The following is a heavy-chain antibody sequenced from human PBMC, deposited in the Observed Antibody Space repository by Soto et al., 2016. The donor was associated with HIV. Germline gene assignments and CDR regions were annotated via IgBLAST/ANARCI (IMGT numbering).Heavy chain of an antibody. CDR3: ARLWAGTYRRFGARIIDS. CDR2: IYYSGTT. J-gene: IGHJ4*02. V-gene: IGHV4-39*01. Sequence: QLQLQESGPGLVEPSETLSLTCSVFGGSISSSGYYWGWIRQPPGKGLEWIATIYYSGTTYYNPSLKSRISISVDTSKNQFSLQLSSVTDADTAVYYCARLWAGTYRRFGARIIDSWGQGTWSPSPQ. D-gene: IGHD3-10*01. CDR1: GGSISSSGYY.